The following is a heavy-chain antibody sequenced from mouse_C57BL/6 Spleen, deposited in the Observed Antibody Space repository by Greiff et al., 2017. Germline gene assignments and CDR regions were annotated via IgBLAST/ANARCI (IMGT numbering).Heavy chain of an antibody. CDR2: ISSGSSTI. Sequence: EVQRVESGGGLVKPGGSLKLSCAASGFTFSDYGMHWVRQAPEKGLEWVAYISSGSSTIYYADTVKGRFTISRDNAKNTLFLQMTSLRSEDTAMYYCATRYYGSSYWYFDVWGTGTTVTVSS. CDR3: ATRYYGSSYWYFDV. CDR1: GFTFSDYG. D-gene: IGHD1-1*01. J-gene: IGHJ1*03. V-gene: IGHV5-17*01.